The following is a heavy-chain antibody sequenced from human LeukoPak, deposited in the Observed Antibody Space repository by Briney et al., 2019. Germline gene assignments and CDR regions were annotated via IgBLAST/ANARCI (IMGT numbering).Heavy chain of an antibody. D-gene: IGHD2-2*02. CDR1: GGSISSGGYY. CDR3: ARECSSTTCYTRSFDP. J-gene: IGHJ5*02. Sequence: PSETLSLTCTVSGGSISSGGYYWSWIRQHPGKGLEWIGNLYHSGSTYYNPSLRSRATISGDTSKNQFSLSLSSVTAADTAVYYCARECSSTTCYTRSFDPWGQGTLVTVSS. CDR2: LYHSGST. V-gene: IGHV4-39*07.